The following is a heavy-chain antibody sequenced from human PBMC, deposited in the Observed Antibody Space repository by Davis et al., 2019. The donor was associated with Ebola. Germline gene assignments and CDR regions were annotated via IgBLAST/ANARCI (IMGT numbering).Heavy chain of an antibody. J-gene: IGHJ2*01. Sequence: GESLKISCAASGFTFSSYGMHWVRQAPGKGLEWVAVISYDGSNKYYADSVKGRFTISRDNSKNTLYLQMNSLRAEDTAVYYCARGVTTPGWYWHFDLWGRGTLVTVSS. CDR2: ISYDGSNK. V-gene: IGHV3-30*03. CDR1: GFTFSSYG. CDR3: ARGVTTPGWYWHFDL. D-gene: IGHD2-21*02.